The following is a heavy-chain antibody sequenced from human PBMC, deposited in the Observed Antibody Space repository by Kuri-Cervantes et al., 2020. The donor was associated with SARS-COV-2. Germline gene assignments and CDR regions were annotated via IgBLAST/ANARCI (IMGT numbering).Heavy chain of an antibody. J-gene: IGHJ5*02. CDR1: GFTFSSYW. CDR2: INSDGSST. Sequence: GESLKISCAASGFTFSSYWMHWVRQAPGKGLVWVSRINSDGSSTSYADSVKGRFTISRDNSKNTQYLQMNSLRAEDTAVYYCAKDWGYCSSTSCYDNWFDPWGQGTLVTVSS. D-gene: IGHD2-2*01. CDR3: AKDWGYCSSTSCYDNWFDP. V-gene: IGHV3-74*01.